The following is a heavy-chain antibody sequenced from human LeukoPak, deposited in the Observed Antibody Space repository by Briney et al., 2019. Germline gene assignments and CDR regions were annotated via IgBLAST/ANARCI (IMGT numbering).Heavy chain of an antibody. Sequence: GGSLRLSCAVSGFIVSSNYMTWVRQAPGRGLEWVSVTYSGGRTYYADSVKGRFTISRDSSKNTLYLQMDSLRAEDTAVYYCAKDCVYYYDSSGPYYFDYWGQGTLVTVSS. CDR1: GFIVSSNY. J-gene: IGHJ4*02. V-gene: IGHV3-53*01. CDR3: AKDCVYYYDSSGPYYFDY. CDR2: TYSGGRT. D-gene: IGHD3-22*01.